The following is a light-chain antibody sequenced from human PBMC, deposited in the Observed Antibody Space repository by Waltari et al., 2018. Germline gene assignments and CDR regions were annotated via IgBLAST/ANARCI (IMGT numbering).Light chain of an antibody. V-gene: IGKV1-39*01. CDR2: AAS. CDR3: QQSYSTPRIT. Sequence: DIQMTQSPSSMSASVGDRVTITCRASQSISSYLNWYQQKPGKAPKLLIYAASSLQSGGPSRFSGSGSGTDFTLTISSLQPEDFATYYCQQSYSTPRITFGPGTKVDIK. CDR1: QSISSY. J-gene: IGKJ3*01.